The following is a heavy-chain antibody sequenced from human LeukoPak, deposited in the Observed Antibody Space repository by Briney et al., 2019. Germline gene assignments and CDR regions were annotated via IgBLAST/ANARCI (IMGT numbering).Heavy chain of an antibody. V-gene: IGHV4-39*01. Sequence: SETLSLTCTVSGGSISSSSYYWGWIRQPPGKGLEWIGSIYYSGGTYYNPSLKSRVTISGDTSKNQFSLKLNSVTAADTAIYYCATHRRSGSGGSENAFEIWGQGTMVTVSS. CDR1: GGSISSSSYY. J-gene: IGHJ3*02. D-gene: IGHD5-12*01. CDR3: ATHRRSGSGGSENAFEI. CDR2: IYYSGGT.